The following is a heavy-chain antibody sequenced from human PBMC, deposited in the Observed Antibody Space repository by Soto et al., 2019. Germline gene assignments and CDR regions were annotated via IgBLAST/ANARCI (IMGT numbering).Heavy chain of an antibody. CDR1: GGSIGSYY. CDR2: VHYSGST. CDR3: ARGSGSSCWYP. D-gene: IGHD6-19*01. Sequence: PSETLSLTCTVSGGSIGSYYWTWIRQPPGKGLEWIGYVHYSGSTNYNPSLKSRVTISLDTSKNQLSVKLSSLTAADTAVYYCARGSGSSCWYPWGQGTLVTVFS. J-gene: IGHJ5*02. V-gene: IGHV4-59*08.